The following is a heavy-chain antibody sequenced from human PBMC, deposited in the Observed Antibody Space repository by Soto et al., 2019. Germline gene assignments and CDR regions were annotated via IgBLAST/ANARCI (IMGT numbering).Heavy chain of an antibody. CDR3: VRSPPDIVVVPSLYYFDY. V-gene: IGHV4-30-4*01. J-gene: IGHJ4*02. CDR2: IYYSGST. Sequence: QVQLQESGPGLVKPSQTLSLTCTVSGGSISSGDYYWSWIRQPPGKGLEWIGYIYYSGSTYYNPSLKSRVTISVDTSKNQFSLKLSSVTAADTAVYYCVRSPPDIVVVPSLYYFDYWGQGTLVTVSS. D-gene: IGHD2-15*01. CDR1: GGSISSGDYY.